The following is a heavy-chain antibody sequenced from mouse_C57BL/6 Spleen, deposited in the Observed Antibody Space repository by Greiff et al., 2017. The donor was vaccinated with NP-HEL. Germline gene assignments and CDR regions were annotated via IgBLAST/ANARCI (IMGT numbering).Heavy chain of an antibody. J-gene: IGHJ2*01. CDR3: ARSDSSGYRNYFDY. CDR2: ISSGGSYT. Sequence: EVQGVESGGDLVKPGGSLKLSCAASGFTFSSYGMSWVRQTPDKRLEWVATISSGGSYTYYPDSVKGRFTISRDNAKNTLYLQMSSLKSEDTAMYYCARSDSSGYRNYFDYWGQGTTLTVSS. D-gene: IGHD3-2*02. V-gene: IGHV5-6*01. CDR1: GFTFSSYG.